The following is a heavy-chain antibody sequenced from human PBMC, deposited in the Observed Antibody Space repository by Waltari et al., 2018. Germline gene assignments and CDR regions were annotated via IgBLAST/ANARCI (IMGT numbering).Heavy chain of an antibody. CDR2: ISYYVSNK. V-gene: IGHV3-30*18. CDR1: GVTFSRYG. J-gene: IGHJ4*02. Sequence: VQLVESGGGVVKPGRSLRLSCAASGVTFSRYGMHWVHQAPGKGLEWVTVISYYVSNKYYADSVKGRFTISRDNSKNTLYLQMNSLRAEDTAVYYGAKGTYLDYWGQGTLVTVSS. CDR3: AKGTYLDY.